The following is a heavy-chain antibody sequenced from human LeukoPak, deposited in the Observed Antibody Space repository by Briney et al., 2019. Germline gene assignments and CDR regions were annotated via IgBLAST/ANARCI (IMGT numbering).Heavy chain of an antibody. V-gene: IGHV3-30*02. J-gene: IGHJ6*02. D-gene: IGHD6-19*01. Sequence: GGSLRLSCVASGFTFSSYGMHWVRQAPGKGLEWVAVIWHDGSNKYYADSVRGRFTISRDNSKNTLYLQMNSLRAEDTAVYYCAKLSSGENQWLVSLDVWGQGTTVTVSS. CDR2: IWHDGSNK. CDR1: GFTFSSYG. CDR3: AKLSSGENQWLVSLDV.